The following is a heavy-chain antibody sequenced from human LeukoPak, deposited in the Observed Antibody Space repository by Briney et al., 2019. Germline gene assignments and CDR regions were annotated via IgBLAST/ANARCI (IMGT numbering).Heavy chain of an antibody. Sequence: SGTLSLTCTVSGGSISSSSYYWGWIRQPPGKGLEWIGSIYYSGSTYYNPSLKSRVTISVDRSKNQFSLKLSSVTAADTAVYYCARGLWSGYYTGSDCSFDYWGQGTLVTVSS. D-gene: IGHD3-3*01. CDR1: GGSISSSSYY. J-gene: IGHJ4*02. CDR2: IYYSGST. V-gene: IGHV4-39*07. CDR3: ARGLWSGYYTGSDCSFDY.